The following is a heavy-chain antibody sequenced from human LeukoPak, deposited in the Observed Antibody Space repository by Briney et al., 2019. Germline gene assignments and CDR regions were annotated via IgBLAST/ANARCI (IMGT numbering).Heavy chain of an antibody. D-gene: IGHD3-3*01. J-gene: IGHJ6*02. CDR2: IHYSGKD. CDR3: ASFGVDYDMDV. Sequence: PSETLSLTCTVSGGSISGHYWTWVRQPPGEGLEWIGQIHYSGKDDYNPSLRSRITKSVDTSKNQMSLKVTSVTAADTAVYYCASFGVDYDMDVWGQGTTVTVS. V-gene: IGHV4-59*11. CDR1: GGSISGHY.